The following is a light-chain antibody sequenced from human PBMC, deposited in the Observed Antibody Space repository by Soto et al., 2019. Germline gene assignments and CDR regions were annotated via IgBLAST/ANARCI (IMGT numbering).Light chain of an antibody. Sequence: DIQMTQSPSSLSASVGDRVTMTCRASQGISNYLAWYQQKPGKVPKLLIYGASTLQSGVPSRFSGSGSGTDFTLTISSLQPEDVATYYCQKYNSAPRTFGQGTKVEIK. CDR2: GAS. CDR1: QGISNY. CDR3: QKYNSAPRT. V-gene: IGKV1-27*01. J-gene: IGKJ1*01.